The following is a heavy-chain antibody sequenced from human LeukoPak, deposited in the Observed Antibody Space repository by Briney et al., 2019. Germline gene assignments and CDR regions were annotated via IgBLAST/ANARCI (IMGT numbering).Heavy chain of an antibody. CDR3: AKVSFGSSRPLYYFDY. Sequence: PGGSLRLSCAASGFTFSSYGMHWVRQAPGKGLEWVAFIRYDGSNKYYADSVKGRFTISRDNSKNTLYLQMNSLRAEDTAVYYCAKVSFGSSRPLYYFDYWGQGTLVTVSS. CDR2: IRYDGSNK. V-gene: IGHV3-30*02. CDR1: GFTFSSYG. D-gene: IGHD2-15*01. J-gene: IGHJ4*02.